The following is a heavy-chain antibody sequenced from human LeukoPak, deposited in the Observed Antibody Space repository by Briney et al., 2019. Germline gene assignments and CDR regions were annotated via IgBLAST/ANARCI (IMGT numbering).Heavy chain of an antibody. J-gene: IGHJ4*02. Sequence: GGSLRLSCAASGFTVSSNFMSWVRQAPGKGLEWVSVIYNGGSTYHADSVKGRFTISRDNSKNTLYLQMNSLRAEDTAVYYCAKDGRIAARPFDYWGQGTLVTVSS. CDR2: IYNGGST. V-gene: IGHV3-53*01. D-gene: IGHD6-6*01. CDR1: GFTVSSNF. CDR3: AKDGRIAARPFDY.